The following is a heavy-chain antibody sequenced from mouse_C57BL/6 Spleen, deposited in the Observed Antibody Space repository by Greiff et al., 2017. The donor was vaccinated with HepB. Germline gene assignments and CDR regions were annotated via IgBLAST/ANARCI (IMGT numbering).Heavy chain of an antibody. D-gene: IGHD2-3*01. CDR2: IYPRSGNT. Sequence: VQLQQSGAELARPGASVKLSCKASGYTFTSYGISWVKQRTGQGLEWIGEIYPRSGNTYYNEKFKGKATLTADKSSSTAYMELRSLTSEDSAVYFCARKDDGYYPFDYWGQGTTLTVSS. CDR1: GYTFTSYG. CDR3: ARKDDGYYPFDY. J-gene: IGHJ2*01. V-gene: IGHV1-81*01.